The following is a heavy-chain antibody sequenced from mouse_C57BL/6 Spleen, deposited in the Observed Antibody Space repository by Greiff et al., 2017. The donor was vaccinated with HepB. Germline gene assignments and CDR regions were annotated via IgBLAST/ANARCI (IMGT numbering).Heavy chain of an antibody. D-gene: IGHD1-1*01. CDR2: IHPNSGST. J-gene: IGHJ2*01. CDR3: ARLRFTTVVATDYFDY. CDR1: GYTFTSYW. V-gene: IGHV1-64*01. Sequence: QVQLQQPGAELVKPGASVKLSCKASGYTFTSYWMHWVKQRPGQGREWIGMIHPNSGSTNYNEKFKSQATLTVDKSSSTAYMQLSRLTSEDAAVYYCARLRFTTVVATDYFDYWGQGTTLTVSS.